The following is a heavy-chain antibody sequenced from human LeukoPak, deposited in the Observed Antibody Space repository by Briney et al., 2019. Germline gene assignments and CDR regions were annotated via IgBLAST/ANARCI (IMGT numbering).Heavy chain of an antibody. V-gene: IGHV3-66*01. CDR1: GFTFSSFW. D-gene: IGHD3-10*02. CDR2: IYSGGST. CDR3: AELGITMIGGV. J-gene: IGHJ6*04. Sequence: GGSLRLSCAASGFTFSSFWMSWVRQAPGKGLEWVSLIYSGGSTYYADSVKGRFTISRDNSKNTLYLQMNSLRAEDTAVYYCAELGITMIGGVWGKGTTVTISS.